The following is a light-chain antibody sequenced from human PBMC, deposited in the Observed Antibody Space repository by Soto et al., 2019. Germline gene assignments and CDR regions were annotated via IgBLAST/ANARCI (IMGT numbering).Light chain of an antibody. V-gene: IGKV3-20*01. J-gene: IGKJ1*01. Sequence: EILLTQSPGTLSLSRGERATLSCRASQSVSSSYLAWYQQKPGQAPRLLIYGASSRVTGIPDRFSGSGSGTDFTLTISRLEPEDFAVYYCQQYGSSPPTFGQGTKVDIK. CDR2: GAS. CDR3: QQYGSSPPT. CDR1: QSVSSSY.